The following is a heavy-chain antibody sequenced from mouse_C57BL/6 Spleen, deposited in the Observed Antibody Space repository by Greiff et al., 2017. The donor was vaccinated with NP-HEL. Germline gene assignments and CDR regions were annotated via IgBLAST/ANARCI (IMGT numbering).Heavy chain of an antibody. Sequence: EVQLQESGPELVKPGASVKISCKASGYSFTDYNMNWVKQSNGKSLEWIGVINPNYGTTSYNQKFKGKATLTVDQSSSTAYMQLNSLTSEDSAVYYCASPYYYGSSYEYFDVWGTGTTVTVSS. D-gene: IGHD1-1*01. V-gene: IGHV1-39*01. CDR3: ASPYYYGSSYEYFDV. CDR2: INPNYGTT. CDR1: GYSFTDYN. J-gene: IGHJ1*03.